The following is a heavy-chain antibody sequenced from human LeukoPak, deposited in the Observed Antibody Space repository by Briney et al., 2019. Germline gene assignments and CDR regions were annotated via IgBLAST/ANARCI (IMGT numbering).Heavy chain of an antibody. CDR2: IYYSGST. J-gene: IGHJ5*02. D-gene: IGHD5-24*01. CDR3: ARDLSQRWLTFDP. V-gene: IGHV4-59*01. CDR1: GGSISSYY. Sequence: SETLSLTCTVSGGSISSYYWSWIRQPPGKGLEWIGYIYYSGSTNYNPSLKSRVTISVDTSKNQFSLKLSPVTAADTAVYYCARDLSQRWLTFDPWGQGTLVTVSS.